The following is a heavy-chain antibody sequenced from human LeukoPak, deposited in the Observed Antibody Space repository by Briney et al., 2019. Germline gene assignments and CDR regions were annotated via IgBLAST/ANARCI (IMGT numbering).Heavy chain of an antibody. V-gene: IGHV3-66*01. J-gene: IGHJ4*02. D-gene: IGHD1/OR15-1a*01. CDR2: IYGRGRT. CDR3: ARDSSVANNYYFDY. CDR1: GFTVTDNY. Sequence: GGSLRLSCAASGFTVTDNYMSWVRQAPGKGLEWVSLIYGRGRTYYADSVKGRFTISRDNSKNTLYLQMNSLRAEDTAVYFCARDSSVANNYYFDYWGQGTLVSVSS.